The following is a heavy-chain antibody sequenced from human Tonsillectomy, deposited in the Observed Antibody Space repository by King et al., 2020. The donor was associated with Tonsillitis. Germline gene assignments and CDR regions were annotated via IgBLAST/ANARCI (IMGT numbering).Heavy chain of an antibody. D-gene: IGHD5-12*01. CDR3: ANDCEYRSTGSPFDG. CDR2: ILYDGSDE. J-gene: IGHJ4*02. Sequence: VQLVESGGGVVQPGRSLRLSCAAAGFTFSNYGMHWVRQAPGKGLEWVAAILYDGSDEYYVESVRGRFTISRDDSKNTLYLQMNSLRPEDTSVYYCANDCEYRSTGSPFDGWGQGTLVTVSS. CDR1: GFTFSNYG. V-gene: IGHV3-30*18.